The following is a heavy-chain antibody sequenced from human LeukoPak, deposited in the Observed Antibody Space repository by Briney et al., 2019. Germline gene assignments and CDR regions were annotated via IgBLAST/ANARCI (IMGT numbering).Heavy chain of an antibody. CDR2: IYYSGST. Sequence: SETLSLTCTVSGGSISSYYWNWIRQPPGKGLEWIGHIYYSGSTYYNPSLKSRVTISVDTSKNQFSLKLSSVTAADTAVHYCASYYDSSGYYHTQDYWGQGTLVTVSS. CDR1: GGSISSYY. J-gene: IGHJ4*02. D-gene: IGHD3-22*01. CDR3: ASYYDSSGYYHTQDY. V-gene: IGHV4-59*12.